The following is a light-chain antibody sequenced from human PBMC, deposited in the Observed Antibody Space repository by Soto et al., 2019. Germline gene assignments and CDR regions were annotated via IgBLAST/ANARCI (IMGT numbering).Light chain of an antibody. V-gene: IGLV2-14*03. J-gene: IGLJ1*01. Sequence: QSVLTQPASGSGAPGQAIAMSCTGTSSDVGTHNFVPWYQQHPGKAPKLIIYDVSNRPSGVSDRFFGSKSGNTASLTISGLQAEDEADYYCSSFTTTNTYVFGTGTKVTVL. CDR2: DVS. CDR1: SSDVGTHNF. CDR3: SSFTTTNTYV.